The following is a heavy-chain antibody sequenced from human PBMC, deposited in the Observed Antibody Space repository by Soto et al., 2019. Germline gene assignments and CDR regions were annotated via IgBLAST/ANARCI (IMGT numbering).Heavy chain of an antibody. Sequence: ASVKVSCKASGYTFTSYYMHWVRQAPGQGLEWMGIINPSGGSTSYAQKFQGRVTMTRDTSTSTVYMELSSLRSEDTAVYYCARARDKPTDYYDSSGYLSDWFDPWGKGTLVTVAS. CDR3: ARARDKPTDYYDSSGYLSDWFDP. CDR2: INPSGGST. D-gene: IGHD3-22*01. J-gene: IGHJ5*02. CDR1: GYTFTSYY. V-gene: IGHV1-46*01.